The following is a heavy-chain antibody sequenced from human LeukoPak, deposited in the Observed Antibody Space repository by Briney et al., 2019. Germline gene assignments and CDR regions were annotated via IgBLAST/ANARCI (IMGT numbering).Heavy chain of an antibody. V-gene: IGHV1-2*02. CDR1: GYTFTGYY. CDR2: INPNSGGT. D-gene: IGHD3-10*01. Sequence: ASVKVSCKASGYTFTGYYMHWLRQAPGQGLEWMGWINPNSGGTNYAQKFQGRVTMTRDTSISTTYMELSRLRSDDTAVYYCALWFGELELDPWGQGTLVTVSS. CDR3: ALWFGELELDP. J-gene: IGHJ5*02.